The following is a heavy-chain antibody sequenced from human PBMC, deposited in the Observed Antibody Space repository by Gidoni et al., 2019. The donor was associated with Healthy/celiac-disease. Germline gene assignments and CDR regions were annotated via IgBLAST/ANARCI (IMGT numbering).Heavy chain of an antibody. J-gene: IGHJ4*02. Sequence: QVQLVESGGGVVQPGRSLRLSCAASGFTFSSYGRHWVRQAPGKGLEWVAVISYDGSNKYYADSVKGRFTISRDNSKNTLYLQMNSLRAEDTAVYYCAKDGGRGDYVWGSNHFDYWGQGTLVTVSS. CDR3: AKDGGRGDYVWGSNHFDY. CDR1: GFTFSSYG. CDR2: ISYDGSNK. D-gene: IGHD3-16*01. V-gene: IGHV3-30*18.